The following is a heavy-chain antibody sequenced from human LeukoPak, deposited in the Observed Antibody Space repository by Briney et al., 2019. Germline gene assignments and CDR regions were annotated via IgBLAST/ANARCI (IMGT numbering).Heavy chain of an antibody. V-gene: IGHV1-18*03. Sequence: GASVKVSCKASGYTFRSYGVSWVRQAPGQGPEWMGWISGDTGDTSYAQKFQGRVTMTTDTSTSTAYMELRSLRSDDMAVYYCARDKTTVTEYFQHWGQGTLVIVSS. D-gene: IGHD4-11*01. CDR2: ISGDTGDT. CDR3: ARDKTTVTEYFQH. CDR1: GYTFRSYG. J-gene: IGHJ1*01.